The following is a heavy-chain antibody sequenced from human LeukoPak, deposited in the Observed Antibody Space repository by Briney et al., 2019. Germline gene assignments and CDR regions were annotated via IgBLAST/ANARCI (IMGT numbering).Heavy chain of an antibody. D-gene: IGHD5-24*01. CDR1: GFPFSSYW. Sequence: GGSLRLSCVASGFPFSSYWMTWVRQAPGKGLEWVAKIKQDGSKKSYVDSVKGRFTISRDNAKNSLYLQMNSLRAEDTAIYYCTRVGYIDEGIDYWGQGTLVTVSS. J-gene: IGHJ4*02. V-gene: IGHV3-7*04. CDR3: TRVGYIDEGIDY. CDR2: IKQDGSKK.